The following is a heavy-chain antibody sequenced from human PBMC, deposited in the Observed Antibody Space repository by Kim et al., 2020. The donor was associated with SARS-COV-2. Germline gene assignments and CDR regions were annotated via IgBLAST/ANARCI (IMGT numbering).Heavy chain of an antibody. D-gene: IGHD3-22*01. J-gene: IGHJ3*02. CDR1: GYSFTSYW. CDR3: ARLEAYYDSSAGAFDI. CDR2: IYPGDSDT. V-gene: IGHV5-51*01. Sequence: GESLKISCKGSGYSFTSYWIGWVRQMPGKGLEWMGIIYPGDSDTRYSPSFQGQVTISADKSISPAYLQWSSLKASDTAMYYCARLEAYYDSSAGAFDIWGQGTMVTVSS.